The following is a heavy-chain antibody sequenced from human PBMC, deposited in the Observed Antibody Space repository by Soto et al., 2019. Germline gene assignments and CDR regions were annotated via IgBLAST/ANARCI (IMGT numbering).Heavy chain of an antibody. D-gene: IGHD2-15*01. J-gene: IGHJ6*03. CDR3: ARGGDIGHYYYYMDV. V-gene: IGHV1-69*02. CDR1: GGTFSSYT. CDR2: IIPILGIA. Sequence: ASVKVSCKASGGTFSSYTISWVRQAPGQGLEWMGRIIPILGIANYAQKFQGRVTITADKSTSTAYMELSSLRSEDTAVYYCARGGDIGHYYYYMDVWGKGTTVTVSS.